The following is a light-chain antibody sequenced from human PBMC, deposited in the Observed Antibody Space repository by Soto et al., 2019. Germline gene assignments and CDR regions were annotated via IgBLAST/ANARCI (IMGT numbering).Light chain of an antibody. CDR1: SSKLRNHY. V-gene: IGLV1-51*02. J-gene: IGLJ1*01. CDR3: GTWDSSLSAYV. Sequence: QSVVAPPPSVSAAPGQKGTISCSGSSSKLRNHYVSWYHHLPRPAPKLLIYENNKRPSGIPDRFSGSKSGTSVTLGITGLQTGDEADYYCGTWDSSLSAYVFGTGTKVTVL. CDR2: ENN.